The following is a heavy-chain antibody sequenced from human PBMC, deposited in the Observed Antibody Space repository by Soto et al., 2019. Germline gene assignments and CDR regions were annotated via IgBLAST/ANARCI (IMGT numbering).Heavy chain of an antibody. CDR2: VSSTGST. V-gene: IGHV4-59*01. J-gene: IGHJ5*02. D-gene: IGHD3-22*01. Sequence: PSETLSLTCPVSGGYINSYYLTWIRTSPGKGLEWIGYVSSTGSTNYNPSLKSRVILSLDTSTSEVSLSLTSVTAADAAVYFCARFSPPRKSYDSNPGWFDPWGQGIMVTVSS. CDR1: GGYINSYY. CDR3: ARFSPPRKSYDSNPGWFDP.